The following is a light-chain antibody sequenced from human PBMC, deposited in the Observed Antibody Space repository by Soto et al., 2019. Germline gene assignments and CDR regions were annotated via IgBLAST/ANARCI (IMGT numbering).Light chain of an antibody. CDR2: DAS. CDR3: QQYNNYPYT. CDR1: QSISSW. J-gene: IGKJ2*01. V-gene: IGKV1-5*01. Sequence: DIQMTQSPSTLSASVGDRVTITCRASQSISSWLAWYQQVPGRVPKVLIYDASNLESGVPSRFSGSGSGTEFTLTISSLQPDDFATYYCQQYNNYPYTFGQGTKLEI.